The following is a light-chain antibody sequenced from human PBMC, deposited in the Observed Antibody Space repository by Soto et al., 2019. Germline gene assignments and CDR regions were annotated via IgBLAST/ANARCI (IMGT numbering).Light chain of an antibody. Sequence: EIVLTQSPATLSLSPGERATLSCRASQSISSHLAWYQQKPGQAPRLVMYDASNRATGIPARFSGSGSGTDFTLTISRLEPEDFAVYYCQQRVNGPLTFGGGTKVEIK. CDR1: QSISSH. CDR2: DAS. V-gene: IGKV3-11*01. CDR3: QQRVNGPLT. J-gene: IGKJ4*01.